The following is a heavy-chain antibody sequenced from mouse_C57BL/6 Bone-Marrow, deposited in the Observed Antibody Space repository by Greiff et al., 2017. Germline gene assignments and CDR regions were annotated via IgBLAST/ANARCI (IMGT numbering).Heavy chain of an antibody. CDR1: GYTFTSYT. V-gene: IGHV1-4*01. Sequence: QVQLKESGAELARPGASVKMSCKASGYTFTSYTMHWVKQRPGQGLEWIGYINPSSGYTKYNQKFKDKATLTADKSSSTAYMQQSSLTSEDPAVYYSARSDSSGMAWFAYWGQGTLVTVSA. J-gene: IGHJ3*01. CDR2: INPSSGYT. CDR3: ARSDSSGMAWFAY. D-gene: IGHD3-2*02.